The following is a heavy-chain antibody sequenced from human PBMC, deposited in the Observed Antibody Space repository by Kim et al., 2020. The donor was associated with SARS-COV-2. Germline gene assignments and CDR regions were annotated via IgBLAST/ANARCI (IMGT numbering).Heavy chain of an antibody. V-gene: IGHV4-39*01. CDR3: ARHPIAVAGHIDY. Sequence: SNPSDQSRATISVDTSKNQFSLKLSSVTAADTAVYYCARHPIAVAGHIDYWGQGTLVTVSS. J-gene: IGHJ4*02. D-gene: IGHD6-19*01.